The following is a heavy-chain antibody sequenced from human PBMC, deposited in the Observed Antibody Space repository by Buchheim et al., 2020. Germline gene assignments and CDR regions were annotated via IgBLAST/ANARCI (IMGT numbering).Heavy chain of an antibody. V-gene: IGHV1-46*01. J-gene: IGHJ6*02. CDR2: INPSGGST. CDR3: ARGAVGAAKQTTPYYYYGMDV. CDR1: GYTFTSYY. Sequence: QVQLVQSGAEVKKPGASVKVSCKASGYTFTSYYMHWVRQAPGQGLEWMGIINPSGGSTSYAQRFQGRVTMTRDKSTSTVYMELSSLRSEDTAVYYCARGAVGAAKQTTPYYYYGMDVWGQGTT. D-gene: IGHD1-26*01.